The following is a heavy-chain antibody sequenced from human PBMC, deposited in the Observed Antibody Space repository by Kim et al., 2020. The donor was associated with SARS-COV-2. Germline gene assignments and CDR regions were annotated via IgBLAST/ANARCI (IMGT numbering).Heavy chain of an antibody. D-gene: IGHD6-6*01. Sequence: GGSLRLSCAASGFTFDDYAMHWVRQAPGKGLEWVSLISGDGGSTYYADSVKGRFTISRDNSKNSLYLQMNSLRTEDTALYYCAKARDSSSSWLLNLDYWGQGTLVTVSS. CDR2: ISGDGGST. V-gene: IGHV3-43*02. CDR1: GFTFDDYA. CDR3: AKARDSSSSWLLNLDY. J-gene: IGHJ4*02.